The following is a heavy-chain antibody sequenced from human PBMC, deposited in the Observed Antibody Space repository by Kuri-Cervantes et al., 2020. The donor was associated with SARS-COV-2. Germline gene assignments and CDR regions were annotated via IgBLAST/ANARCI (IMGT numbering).Heavy chain of an antibody. J-gene: IGHJ4*02. CDR2: ISNSGSSI. CDR3: AKDYVKWFGECYFDY. Sequence: GGSLRLSCVASEFTFSSYEMNWVRQAPGKGLEWVSYISNSGSSIYYADSVKGRFTISRDNSKNTLYLQMNSLRAEDTAVYYCAKDYVKWFGECYFDYWGQGTLVTVSS. V-gene: IGHV3-48*03. CDR1: EFTFSSYE. D-gene: IGHD3-10*01.